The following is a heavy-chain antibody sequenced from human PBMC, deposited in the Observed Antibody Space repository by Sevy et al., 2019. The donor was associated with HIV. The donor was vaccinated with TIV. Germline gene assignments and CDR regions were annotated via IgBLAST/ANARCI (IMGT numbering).Heavy chain of an antibody. V-gene: IGHV4-39*01. J-gene: IGHJ4*02. CDR2: IYYSGST. Sequence: SETLSLTCTVSGGSISSSSYYWCWIRQPPGKGLEWIGSIYYSGSTNYNPSLKSRVTISVDTSKNQFSLKLSSVTAADTAVYYCARMDIAVAGSYTFDYWGQGTLVTVSS. CDR3: ARMDIAVAGSYTFDY. D-gene: IGHD6-19*01. CDR1: GGSISSSSYY.